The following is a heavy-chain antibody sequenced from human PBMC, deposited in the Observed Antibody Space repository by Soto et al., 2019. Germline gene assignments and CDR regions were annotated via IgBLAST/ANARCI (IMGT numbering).Heavy chain of an antibody. J-gene: IGHJ4*02. V-gene: IGHV3-53*04. CDR1: GFTVSSNY. D-gene: IGHD4-17*01. CDR2: IYSGGTT. Sequence: EVQLVESGGGLVQPGGSLRLSCAASGFTVSSNYMSWVRQAPGKGLEWVSVIYSGGTTYYADSVKGRFTISRHNSKNTLYLQMNSLRAEDTAVYYCARGETTVNFDYWGQGTLVTVSS. CDR3: ARGETTVNFDY.